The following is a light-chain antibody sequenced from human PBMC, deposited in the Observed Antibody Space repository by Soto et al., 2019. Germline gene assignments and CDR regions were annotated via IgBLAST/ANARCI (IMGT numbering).Light chain of an antibody. V-gene: IGKV3D-15*01. CDR3: QHYNHWPQLS. J-gene: IGKJ4*01. Sequence: LTHSPDTLSLSTGERATLSCRASESVSRNYLACYQHKPGHAPRLLIYGASSRATGIPARFSGSGSGTECTITISSLLSEEAALYYCQHYNHWPQLSFGGGTMVAIK. CDR1: ESVSRN. CDR2: GAS.